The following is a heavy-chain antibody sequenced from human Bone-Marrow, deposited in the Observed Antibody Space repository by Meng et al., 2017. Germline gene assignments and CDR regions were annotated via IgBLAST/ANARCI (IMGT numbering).Heavy chain of an antibody. CDR2: INTYNGKT. D-gene: IGHD1-26*01. Sequence: ASAKVSCKASGYTLSSDGFSWSLQAPGQGLEWLGWINTYNGKTDYAQKSQGRITKTADTFTSTTYIELRSLRSEDTAVYYCARSGSRNWFDPWGQGTLVTVSS. V-gene: IGHV1-18*01. CDR1: GYTLSSDG. J-gene: IGHJ5*02. CDR3: ARSGSRNWFDP.